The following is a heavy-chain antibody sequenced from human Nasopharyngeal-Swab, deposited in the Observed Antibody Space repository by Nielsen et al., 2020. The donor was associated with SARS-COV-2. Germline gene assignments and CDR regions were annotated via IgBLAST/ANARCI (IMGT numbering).Heavy chain of an antibody. CDR3: AKLAFVETTYDAFDI. D-gene: IGHD3-3*02. V-gene: IGHV3-9*01. CDR1: GFTFDDYA. J-gene: IGHJ3*02. CDR2: ISWNSGSI. Sequence: GGSLTLSCSASGFTFDDYAMHWVRQAPGKGLEWVSGISWNSGSIGYADSVKGRFTISRDNAKNPLYLQMNSLRAEDTALYYCAKLAFVETTYDAFDIWGQGTMVTVSS.